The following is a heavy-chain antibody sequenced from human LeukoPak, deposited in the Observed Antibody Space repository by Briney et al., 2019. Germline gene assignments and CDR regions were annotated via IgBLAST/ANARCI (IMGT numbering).Heavy chain of an antibody. CDR3: AGGGYSGYDRSPTPFDY. Sequence: PSETLSLTCTVSGGSISSYYWSWIRQPPGKGLEWIGYIYYSGSTNYNPSLKSRVTISVDTSKNQFSLKLSSVTAADTAVYYCAGGGYSGYDRSPTPFDYWGQGTLVTVSS. J-gene: IGHJ4*02. CDR1: GGSISSYY. CDR2: IYYSGST. V-gene: IGHV4-59*01. D-gene: IGHD5-12*01.